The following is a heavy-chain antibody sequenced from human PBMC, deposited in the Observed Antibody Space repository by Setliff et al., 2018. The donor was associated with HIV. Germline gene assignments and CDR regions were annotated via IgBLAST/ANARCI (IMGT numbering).Heavy chain of an antibody. J-gene: IGHJ4*02. Sequence: GGSLRLSCAASGFRINNYDMNWVRQAPGRGLEWISHISSSGETIYYADSVRGRFTISRDNAENSLYLQMISLRAEDTAVYYCAKGASLVPRRPHFCYFDYWGQGALVTVSS. CDR2: ISSSGETI. V-gene: IGHV3-48*03. D-gene: IGHD3-16*02. CDR1: GFRINNYD. CDR3: AKGASLVPRRPHFCYFDY.